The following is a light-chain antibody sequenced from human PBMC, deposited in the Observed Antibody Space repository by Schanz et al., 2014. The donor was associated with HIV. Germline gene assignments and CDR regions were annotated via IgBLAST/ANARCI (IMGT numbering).Light chain of an antibody. CDR2: RTS. CDR3: QQYNRYAST. J-gene: IGKJ1*01. CDR1: QSVGNG. Sequence: DIQMTQSPSTVSASVGDRVTVTCRASQSVGNGLAWFQQKPGKAPKLLLYRTSSLESGVPSRFSGSGSGTEFTLTSTSLQPDDFATYYCQQYNRYASTFGQGTKVEIK. V-gene: IGKV1-5*03.